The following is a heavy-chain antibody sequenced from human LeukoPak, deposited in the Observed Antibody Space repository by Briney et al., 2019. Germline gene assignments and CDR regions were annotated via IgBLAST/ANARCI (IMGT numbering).Heavy chain of an antibody. J-gene: IGHJ1*01. D-gene: IGHD6-13*01. V-gene: IGHV3-30*18. Sequence: GGSLRLSCAASGFTFSSYGMHWVRQAPGKGLEWVAVISYDGSNKYYADSVKGRFTISRDNSKNTLYLQMNSLRAEDTAVYYCAKGAGRGQNGRPMYSSSWYASFQHWGQGTLVTVSS. CDR3: AKGAGRGQNGRPMYSSSWYASFQH. CDR2: ISYDGSNK. CDR1: GFTFSSYG.